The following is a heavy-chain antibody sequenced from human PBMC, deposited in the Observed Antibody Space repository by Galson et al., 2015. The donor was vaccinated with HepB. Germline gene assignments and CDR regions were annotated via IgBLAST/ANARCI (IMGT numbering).Heavy chain of an antibody. V-gene: IGHV3-23*01. D-gene: IGHD4-17*01. CDR2: ISGSGGST. J-gene: IGHJ3*02. CDR3: AKYKAYGDYEVDAFDN. Sequence: SLRLSCAASGFTFSSYAMGWVRQAPGKGLEWVSAISGSGGSTYYADSVKGRFTISRDNSKNTLYLQMNSLRAEDTAVYYCAKYKAYGDYEVDAFDNGGQGTMVTVSS. CDR1: GFTFSSYA.